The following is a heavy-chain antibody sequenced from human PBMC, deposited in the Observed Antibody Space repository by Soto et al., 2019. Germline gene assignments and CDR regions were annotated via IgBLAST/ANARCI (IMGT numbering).Heavy chain of an antibody. Sequence: SVKVSCKASGGTFSSYAISWVRQAPGQGLEWMGGIIPIFGTANYAQKFQGRVTITADESTSTAYMELSSLRSEDTAVYYCARDRGDCSGGSCSTRYYYGMDVWGQGTTVTVSS. CDR2: IIPIFGTA. J-gene: IGHJ6*02. D-gene: IGHD2-15*01. V-gene: IGHV1-69*13. CDR3: ARDRGDCSGGSCSTRYYYGMDV. CDR1: GGTFSSYA.